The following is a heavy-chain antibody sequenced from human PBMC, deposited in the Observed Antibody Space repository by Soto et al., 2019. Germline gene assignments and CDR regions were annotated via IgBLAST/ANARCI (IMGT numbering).Heavy chain of an antibody. CDR3: VREVKYSNNWKPFDY. V-gene: IGHV3-48*01. Sequence: GEPLGGSYAASGCTLSNYSMNWVRQTTGKGLEWVSYISSSSSSIYYADSVKGRFTISRDNAKNSLSLQMDSLRAEDTAVYFCVREVKYSNNWKPFDYWGQGTLVTGSS. D-gene: IGHD1-1*01. CDR1: GCTLSNYS. J-gene: IGHJ4*02. CDR2: ISSSSSSI.